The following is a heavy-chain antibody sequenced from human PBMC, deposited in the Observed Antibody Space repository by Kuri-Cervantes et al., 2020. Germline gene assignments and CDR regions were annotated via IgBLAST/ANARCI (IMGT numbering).Heavy chain of an antibody. CDR3: ERYFDDSSGYYETYFDY. CDR2: ITSSSSYI. J-gene: IGHJ4*02. D-gene: IGHD3-22*01. Sequence: GGSLRLSCAASGFIFSSYSMNWVRQAPGKGLEWVPSITSSSSYIYYADSVKGRFTISRDNSKNTLYLQMISLSTEDTAVYYCERYFDDSSGYYETYFDYWGQGTLVTVSS. V-gene: IGHV3-21*01. CDR1: GFIFSSYS.